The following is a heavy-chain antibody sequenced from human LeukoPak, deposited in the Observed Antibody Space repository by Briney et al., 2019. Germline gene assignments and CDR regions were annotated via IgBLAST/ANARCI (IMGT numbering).Heavy chain of an antibody. CDR1: GFTFSSYT. CDR2: VSTSGSDK. Sequence: GGSLRLSCAASGFTFSSYTMSGVRQAPGKGLEWVSTVSTSGSDKYYADSVKGRITISRDNSKKTLYLHMNSLRVDDTAVYYCANRGYCSGGRCYWFFQHWGQGTLVTVSS. J-gene: IGHJ1*01. CDR3: ANRGYCSGGRCYWFFQH. D-gene: IGHD2-15*01. V-gene: IGHV3-23*01.